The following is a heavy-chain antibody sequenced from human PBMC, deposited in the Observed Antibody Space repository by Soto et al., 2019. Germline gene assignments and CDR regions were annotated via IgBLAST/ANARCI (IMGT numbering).Heavy chain of an antibody. V-gene: IGHV1-69*13. D-gene: IGHD3-22*01. CDR2: IIPIFGTA. Sequence: GASVNVSCKASGGTFSSYAISWVRQAPGQGLEWMGGIIPIFGTANYAQKFQGRVTITADESTSTAYMELSSLRSEDTAVYYCARGDSSGYYDYWGQGTLVTVSS. J-gene: IGHJ4*02. CDR1: GGTFSSYA. CDR3: ARGDSSGYYDY.